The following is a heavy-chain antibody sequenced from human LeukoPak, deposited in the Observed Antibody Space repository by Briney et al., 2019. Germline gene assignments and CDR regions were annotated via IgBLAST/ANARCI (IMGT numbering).Heavy chain of an antibody. CDR3: ARRVFSGWGYYFDY. V-gene: IGHV1-2*02. CDR1: GYSFTGYY. D-gene: IGHD6-19*01. J-gene: IGHJ4*02. CDR2: INPKSGGT. Sequence: ASVKVSCKASGYSFTGYYLDWVRQAPGQGLEWMGWINPKSGGTNYAQKFPGRVTMTRDTSISTAYMELSSLRSDDTAIYYCARRVFSGWGYYFDYWGQGTLVTVSS.